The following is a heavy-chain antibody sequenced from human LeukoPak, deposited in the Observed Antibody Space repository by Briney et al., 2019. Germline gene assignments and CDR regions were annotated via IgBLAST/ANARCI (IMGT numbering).Heavy chain of an antibody. V-gene: IGHV3-23*01. Sequence: GGSLRLSCAASGFTFSSYAMNWVRQAPGKGLEWVSVVVGSGGSTCYADSVKGRFTISRDNSKNTLYLQMSSLRAEDTAVYYCAKAHCSPTSCSRIDYWGQGTLVTVSS. CDR1: GFTFSSYA. CDR2: VVGSGGST. CDR3: AKAHCSPTSCSRIDY. J-gene: IGHJ4*02. D-gene: IGHD2-2*01.